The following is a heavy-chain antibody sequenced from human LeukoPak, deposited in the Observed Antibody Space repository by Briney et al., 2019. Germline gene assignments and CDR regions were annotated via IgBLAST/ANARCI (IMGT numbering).Heavy chain of an antibody. CDR3: ARDPAAWDY. V-gene: IGHV3-7*04. CDR2: IEADGTEK. CDR1: GFTFKNYW. D-gene: IGHD6-13*01. Sequence: GGSLKLSCVASGFTFKNYWMSWVRQAPGKGLEWVANIEADGTEKYYVDSVKGRFTVSRDNARNSLYLQMSSLRVEDTAVYYCARDPAAWDYWGQGTLVTVSS. J-gene: IGHJ4*02.